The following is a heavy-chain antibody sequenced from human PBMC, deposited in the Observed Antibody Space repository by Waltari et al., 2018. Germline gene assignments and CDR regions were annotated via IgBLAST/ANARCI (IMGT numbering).Heavy chain of an antibody. CDR2: INRNGTA. D-gene: IGHD3-10*01. CDR3: ARVGDYHGSGRFGLDV. Sequence: QAQLHQWGAGLLKPSETLSLTCAVSGGSFSGYFWSWIRQSPGKGLDWFGEINRNGTANYNPSLKSRVGMSVDTIKSQISLSLSSVTAADAAVYYCARVGDYHGSGRFGLDVWGRGTRVTVSS. J-gene: IGHJ6*02. CDR1: GGSFSGYF. V-gene: IGHV4-34*01.